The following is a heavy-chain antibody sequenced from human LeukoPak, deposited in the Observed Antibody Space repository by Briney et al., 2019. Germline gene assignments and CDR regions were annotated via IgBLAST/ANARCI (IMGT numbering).Heavy chain of an antibody. CDR3: ARHYRGHIAASRGDFQH. J-gene: IGHJ1*01. CDR2: ISAYNGNA. CDR1: GYTFTSYG. V-gene: IGHV1-18*04. Sequence: SVKVSCKASGYTFTSYGISWVRQAPGQGLEWMGWISAYNGNANYAQKLQGRVTMTTDTSTSTAYMELRSLRSDDTAVYYCARHYRGHIAASRGDFQHWGQGTLVTVSS. D-gene: IGHD6-13*01.